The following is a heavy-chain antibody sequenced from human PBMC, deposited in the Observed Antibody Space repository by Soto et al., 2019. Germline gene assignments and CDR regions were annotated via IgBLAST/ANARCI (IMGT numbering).Heavy chain of an antibody. Sequence: GGSLRLSWAASGFTFSSYGMHWVRQAPGKGLEWVAIIWYDGSKEYYGDSVKGRFTISRDNSKNMLYLQMSSLRAEDTAVYYCASAVAPAAIGRYDAFDTWGQGTMVTVSS. CDR1: GFTFSSYG. CDR3: ASAVAPAAIGRYDAFDT. J-gene: IGHJ3*02. V-gene: IGHV3-33*03. D-gene: IGHD2-2*01. CDR2: IWYDGSKE.